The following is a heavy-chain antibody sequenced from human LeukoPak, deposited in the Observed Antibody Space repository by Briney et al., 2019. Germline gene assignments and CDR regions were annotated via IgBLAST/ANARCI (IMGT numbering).Heavy chain of an antibody. J-gene: IGHJ3*02. CDR3: ARDREVGSTDDAFDI. V-gene: IGHV1-2*06. D-gene: IGHD1-26*01. CDR2: INPNSGGA. CDR1: GYTFTGHY. Sequence: ASVKVSCKPYGYTFTGHYMHWVRQAPGQGLEWMGRINPNSGGANYAQKFQGRVTMTRDTSISTAYMELSGLRSDDTAVYYCARDREVGSTDDAFDIWGQGTRVIVSS.